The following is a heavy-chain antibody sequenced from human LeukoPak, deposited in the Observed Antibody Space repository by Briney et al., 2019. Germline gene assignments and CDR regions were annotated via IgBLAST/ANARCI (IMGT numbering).Heavy chain of an antibody. CDR2: INPNSGGT. Sequence: ASVKVPCKASGYTFTGYYMHWVRQAPGQGLEWMGWINPNSGGTNYAQKFQGRVTMTRDTSISTAYMELSRLRSDDTAVYYCAMILVAAAWAFDYWGQGTLVTVSS. CDR3: AMILVAAAWAFDY. J-gene: IGHJ4*02. CDR1: GYTFTGYY. V-gene: IGHV1-2*02. D-gene: IGHD6-13*01.